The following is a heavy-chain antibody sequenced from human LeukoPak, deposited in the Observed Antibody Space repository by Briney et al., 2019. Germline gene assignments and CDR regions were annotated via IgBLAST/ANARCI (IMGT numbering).Heavy chain of an antibody. D-gene: IGHD2-2*01. V-gene: IGHV3-30*02. J-gene: IGHJ4*02. CDR3: AKDSSTSCHD. CDR1: GFTLSSYG. CDR2: IRPDERNK. Sequence: PGGSLRLSCAASGFTLSSYGMHWVRQAPGKGLEWVAIIRPDERNKYYADSVKGRFIISRDNSKNTLYLQMSSLRVEDTAVYYCAKDSSTSCHDWGQGTLVTVSS.